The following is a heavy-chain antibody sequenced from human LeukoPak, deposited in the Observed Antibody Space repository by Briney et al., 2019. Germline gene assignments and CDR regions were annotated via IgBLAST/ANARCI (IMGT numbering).Heavy chain of an antibody. CDR2: INPNSGGT. J-gene: IGHJ4*02. CDR1: GYTFTSYC. D-gene: IGHD6-13*01. Sequence: ASVKVSCKASGYTFTSYCMHWVRQAPGQGLEWMGWINPNSGGTNYAQKFQGRVTMTRDTSISTAYMELSRLRSDDTAVYYCARGGGSSWYAYFDYWGQGTLVTVSS. V-gene: IGHV1-2*02. CDR3: ARGGGSSWYAYFDY.